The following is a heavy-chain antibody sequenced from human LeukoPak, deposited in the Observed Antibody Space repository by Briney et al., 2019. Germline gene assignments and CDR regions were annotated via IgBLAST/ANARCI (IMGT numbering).Heavy chain of an antibody. V-gene: IGHV3-21*01. J-gene: IGHJ3*02. D-gene: IGHD1-26*01. CDR1: GFTFSSYS. CDR3: ARVGSGGTREDTFDI. CDR2: IGSSGSHI. Sequence: PGGSLRLSCAAPGFTFSSYSMNWVRQTPGKGLDWVSSIGSSGSHIYYADSVKGRFTISRDNAKNSLYLQMNSLRAEDTAVYYCARVGSGGTREDTFDIWGQGTMVTVSS.